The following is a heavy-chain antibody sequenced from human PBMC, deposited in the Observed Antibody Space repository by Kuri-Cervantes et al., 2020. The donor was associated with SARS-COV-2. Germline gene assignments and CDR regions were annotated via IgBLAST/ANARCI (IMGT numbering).Heavy chain of an antibody. CDR3: ARLTSTVVTHYFDY. CDR1: GGSISSSSYY. CDR2: IYYSGST. Sequence: GSLRLSCTVSGGSISSSSYYWGWIRQPPGKGLEWIGSIYYSGSTYYNPSLKSRVTISVDTSKNQFSLKLSSVTAADTAIYHCARLTSTVVTHYFDYWGQGTLVTVSS. V-gene: IGHV4-39*01. J-gene: IGHJ4*02. D-gene: IGHD4-23*01.